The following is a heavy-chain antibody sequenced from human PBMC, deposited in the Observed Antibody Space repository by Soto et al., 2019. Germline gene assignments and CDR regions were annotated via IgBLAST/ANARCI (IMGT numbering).Heavy chain of an antibody. Sequence: EVQLVESGGGLVQPGGSLRLSCAASGFTFSSYSMNWVRQAPGKGPEWVAYISSIYIFYADSVKGRFTISRDNAKNSLYLQMNSLRDEDTAVYYCARDMGGSYTPLDYWGQGTLVTVSS. CDR2: ISSIYI. CDR3: ARDMGGSYTPLDY. CDR1: GFTFSSYS. V-gene: IGHV3-48*02. D-gene: IGHD1-26*01. J-gene: IGHJ4*02.